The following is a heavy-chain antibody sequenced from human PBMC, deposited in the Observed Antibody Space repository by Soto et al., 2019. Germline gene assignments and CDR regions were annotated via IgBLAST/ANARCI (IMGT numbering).Heavy chain of an antibody. Sequence: ASVKVSCKASGYTFTSDDIYWVRQATGQGLEWMGWMNPNTGNSGYAQKFQGRVTVTSDTSINTVYMELSSLRSEDTAVYYCARRAETNGWNGFGADKYYFDFWGQGTLVTVSS. V-gene: IGHV1-8*01. D-gene: IGHD1-1*01. CDR3: ARRAETNGWNGFGADKYYFDF. CDR1: GYTFTSDD. J-gene: IGHJ4*02. CDR2: MNPNTGNS.